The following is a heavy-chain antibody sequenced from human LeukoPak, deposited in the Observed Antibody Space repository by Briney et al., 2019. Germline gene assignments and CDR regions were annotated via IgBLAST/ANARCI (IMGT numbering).Heavy chain of an antibody. V-gene: IGHV3-23*01. CDR3: AKVRAEGSYNDY. D-gene: IGHD1-26*01. Sequence: PGGSLRLSCAASGFTFSSYALSWVRQAPGKGLEWVSTISGSGGSIYYADSVKGRFTISRDNSKNTLYLRMNSLRAEDTAVYYCAKVRAEGSYNDYWGQGTLVTVSS. CDR2: ISGSGGSI. J-gene: IGHJ4*02. CDR1: GFTFSSYA.